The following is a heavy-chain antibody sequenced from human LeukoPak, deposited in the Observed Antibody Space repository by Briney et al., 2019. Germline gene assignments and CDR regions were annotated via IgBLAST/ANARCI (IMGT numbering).Heavy chain of an antibody. CDR1: GFTFGGYG. CDR2: IAYDGSRA. Sequence: GGSLRLSCAGSGFTFGGYGMHWFRQTPGKGLEWVAVIAYDGSRAFYADSVKGRFTISRDNSKNTLSVQMDDLRAEDTAVYYCTRYNNDRFDYWGQGTLVTVSS. V-gene: IGHV3-33*01. CDR3: TRYNNDRFDY. D-gene: IGHD1-14*01. J-gene: IGHJ4*02.